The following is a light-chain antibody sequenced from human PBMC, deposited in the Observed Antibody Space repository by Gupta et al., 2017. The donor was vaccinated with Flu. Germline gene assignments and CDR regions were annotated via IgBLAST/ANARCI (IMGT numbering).Light chain of an antibody. CDR3: QAGDSSTYV. Sequence: SPGQTASITCSGDGLGDKYVCGYHQKPGQSPILVIYKDNKRTSGIPERFSGSNSGNTATLTISETQAMDEADYYCQAGDSSTYVFGNGTKVTVL. V-gene: IGLV3-1*01. J-gene: IGLJ1*01. CDR1: GLGDKY. CDR2: KDN.